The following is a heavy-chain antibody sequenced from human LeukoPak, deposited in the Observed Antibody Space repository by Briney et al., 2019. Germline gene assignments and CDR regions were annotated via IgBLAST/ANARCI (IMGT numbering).Heavy chain of an antibody. J-gene: IGHJ4*02. CDR1: GFTFSSYG. V-gene: IGHV3-30*03. Sequence: GRSLRLSCAASGFTFSSYGMHWVRQAPGKGLEWVAVISYDGSNKYYADSVKGRFTISRDNSKNTLYLQMNSLRAEDTAVYYCATDYYDSSGNEHYFDYWGQGTLVTVSS. CDR3: ATDYYDSSGNEHYFDY. CDR2: ISYDGSNK. D-gene: IGHD3-22*01.